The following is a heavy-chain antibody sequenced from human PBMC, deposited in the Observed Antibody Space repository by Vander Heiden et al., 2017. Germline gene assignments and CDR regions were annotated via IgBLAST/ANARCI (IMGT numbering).Heavy chain of an antibody. CDR2: MNPNSGNT. Sequence: QVHLVQSGAEVKKPGASVKVSCKASGYTFRSYDINWVRQAAGQGLEWMGWMNPNSGNTGYAQKFQGRVTMTRSTSISTAYMELSSLTSEDTAVYYCAREGVVVTPIPDPFDIWGQGTMVTVSS. V-gene: IGHV1-8*01. D-gene: IGHD2-21*02. CDR1: GYTFRSYD. CDR3: AREGVVVTPIPDPFDI. J-gene: IGHJ3*02.